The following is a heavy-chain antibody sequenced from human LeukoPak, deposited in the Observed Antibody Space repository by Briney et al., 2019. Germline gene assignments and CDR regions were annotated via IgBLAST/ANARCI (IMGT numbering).Heavy chain of an antibody. CDR2: IQPDGSEQ. J-gene: IGHJ4*02. Sequence: GGSLRLSCVASGFAFSRSWMSWVRQAPGKGLEWVGNIQPDGSEQYPVDSVKGRFTISRDNSRNSLFLQMSSLRAEDTAVYYCARVRWNYYFDYWGQGTLVTVSS. CDR3: ARVRWNYYFDY. V-gene: IGHV3-7*01. CDR1: GFAFSRSW. D-gene: IGHD4-23*01.